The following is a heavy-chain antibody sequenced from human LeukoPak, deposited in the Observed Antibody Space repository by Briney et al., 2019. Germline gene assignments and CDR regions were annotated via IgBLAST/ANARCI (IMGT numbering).Heavy chain of an antibody. Sequence: SETLSLTCTVSGYSLSSGYCWGWIRQPPGKGLEWIGTIYHDRRTYFNPSLKSRVTISLDTSKNQFSLKLSSVTAADTAVYYCARGGDSSGYYQYYFDYWGQGTLVTVSS. CDR2: IYHDRRT. V-gene: IGHV4-38-2*02. CDR1: GYSLSSGYC. J-gene: IGHJ4*02. D-gene: IGHD3-22*01. CDR3: ARGGDSSGYYQYYFDY.